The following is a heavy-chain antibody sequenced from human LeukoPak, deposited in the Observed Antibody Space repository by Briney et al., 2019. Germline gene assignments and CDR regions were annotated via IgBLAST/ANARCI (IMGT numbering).Heavy chain of an antibody. CDR1: GFTFSNAW. V-gene: IGHV3-7*03. J-gene: IGHJ4*02. Sequence: GGSLRLSCAASGFTFSNAWMSWVRQAPGKGLEWVANRKKDGSEKYYADSVKGRFTISRDNAKNSLYLQMNNLRAEDTALYYCARGGYYYDSSGYYYGGVRYFDYWGQGTLVTVSS. CDR2: RKKDGSEK. CDR3: ARGGYYYDSSGYYYGGVRYFDY. D-gene: IGHD3-22*01.